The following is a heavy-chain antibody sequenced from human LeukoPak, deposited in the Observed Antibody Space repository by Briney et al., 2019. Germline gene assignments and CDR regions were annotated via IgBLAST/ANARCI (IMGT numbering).Heavy chain of an antibody. D-gene: IGHD3-10*01. CDR1: GGSISSGGYY. Sequence: SETLSLTCTVSGGSISSGGYYWSWIRQPPGKGLEWIGYIYHSGSTYYNPSLKSRVTISVDRSKNQFSLKLSSVTAADTAVYYCARLHNGSARPYWGQGTLVAVSS. V-gene: IGHV4-30-2*01. CDR2: IYHSGST. CDR3: ARLHNGSARPY. J-gene: IGHJ4*02.